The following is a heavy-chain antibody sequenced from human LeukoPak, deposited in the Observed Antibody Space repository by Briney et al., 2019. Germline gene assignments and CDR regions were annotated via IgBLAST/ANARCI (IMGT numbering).Heavy chain of an antibody. V-gene: IGHV4-39*01. Sequence: KPSETLSLTCIVSGGSISSSSYYWGWIRQPPGKGLEWIGSIYYSGSTYYNPFLKSRVTISVDTSKNQFSLKLSSVTAADTAVYYCARTDMIIVAHGMDVWGQGTTVTVSS. D-gene: IGHD5-12*01. CDR3: ARTDMIIVAHGMDV. J-gene: IGHJ6*02. CDR2: IYYSGST. CDR1: GGSISSSSYY.